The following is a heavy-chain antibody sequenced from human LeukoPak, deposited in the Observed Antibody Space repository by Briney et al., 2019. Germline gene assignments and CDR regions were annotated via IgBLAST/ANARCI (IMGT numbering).Heavy chain of an antibody. V-gene: IGHV4-59*01. CDR1: GASITSYY. Sequence: SETLSLTCAVSGASITSYYWTWIRQPPGKGLEWIGYIYHTGNIKYNPSLNSRVTISIDTSKNQFSLKLSPVTAADMAVYYCARVGVDYSGNIIKYFFDYWGQGTLVTVSS. CDR2: IYHTGNI. D-gene: IGHD4-23*01. J-gene: IGHJ4*02. CDR3: ARVGVDYSGNIIKYFFDY.